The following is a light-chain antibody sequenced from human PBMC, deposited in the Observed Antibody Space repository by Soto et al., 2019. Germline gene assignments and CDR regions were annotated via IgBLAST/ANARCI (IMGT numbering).Light chain of an antibody. V-gene: IGKV1-5*03. CDR3: QKSTSS. CDR2: KAS. CDR1: QSMRSW. Sequence: DIQMTQFPSTLSAYVGDRVTITCRASQSMRSWLAWYQQKPWKAPNLLIYKASRLGSGVPSRFSGSGFGTDFTLTLSRLQPDDFATYYCQKSTSSFGGGTKVDIK. J-gene: IGKJ4*01.